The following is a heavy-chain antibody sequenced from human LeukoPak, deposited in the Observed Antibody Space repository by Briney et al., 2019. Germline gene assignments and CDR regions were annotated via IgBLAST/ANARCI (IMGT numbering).Heavy chain of an antibody. CDR1: GFTFSSYS. J-gene: IGHJ1*01. V-gene: IGHV3-48*02. CDR2: ISSSSSTI. CDR3: ARPIYSSGWDQFQH. Sequence: GGSLRLSCAASGFTFSSYSMNWVRQAPGKGLEWVSYISSSSSTIYYADSVKGRFTISRDNAKNSLYLQMNSLRDEDTAVYYCARPIYSSGWDQFQHWGQGTLVTVSS. D-gene: IGHD2-15*01.